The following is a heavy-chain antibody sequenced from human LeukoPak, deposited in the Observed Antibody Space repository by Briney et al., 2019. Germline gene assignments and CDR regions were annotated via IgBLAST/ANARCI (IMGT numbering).Heavy chain of an antibody. Sequence: PSETLSLTCAVYGGSFSGYYWSWIRQPPGKGLEWIGEINHSGSTNYNPSLKSRVTISVDTSKNQFSPKLSSVTAADTAVYYCAREGPFIVVVPAAIGWFDPWGQGTLVTVSS. CDR3: AREGPFIVVVPAAIGWFDP. J-gene: IGHJ5*02. CDR2: INHSGST. D-gene: IGHD2-2*01. V-gene: IGHV4-34*01. CDR1: GGSFSGYY.